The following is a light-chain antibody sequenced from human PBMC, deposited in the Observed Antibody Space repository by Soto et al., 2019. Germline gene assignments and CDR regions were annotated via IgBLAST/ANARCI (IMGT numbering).Light chain of an antibody. CDR1: QSVSSY. Sequence: ESVFSESPSTLSLSPGERATLSCRASQSVSSYLAWYQQKPGQAPRLLIYDASNRATGIPARFSGSGSGTDFTLTISSLQSEDFALYYCHQYNSWPPGTFGQGTKVDIK. CDR2: DAS. J-gene: IGKJ2*01. CDR3: HQYNSWPPGT. V-gene: IGKV3-11*01.